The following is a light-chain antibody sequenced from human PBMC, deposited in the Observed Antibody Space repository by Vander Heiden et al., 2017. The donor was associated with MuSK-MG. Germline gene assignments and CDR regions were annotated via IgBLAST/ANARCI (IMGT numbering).Light chain of an antibody. CDR2: AAS. CDR1: QSISSY. V-gene: IGKV1-39*01. CDR3: QQSYSTPLT. Sequence: QMAHSPSSLSASVGDRVTITCRASQSISSYLDWYQQKPGKAPKRLIYAASSLQRGVTSRFSGSGSGTDFTLTISRLKPEDFATYDCQQSYSTPLTFGHGTKVDIK. J-gene: IGKJ3*01.